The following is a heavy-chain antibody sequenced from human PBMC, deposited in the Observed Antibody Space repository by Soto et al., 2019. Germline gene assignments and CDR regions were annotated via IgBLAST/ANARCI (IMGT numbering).Heavy chain of an antibody. Sequence: QVQLVPSGTEVKKPGASVKVSCKASGYTFTSYAINWVRQATGQGLEWMGWMNPSSGNTVYAQKFQGRVTMTRNTSISTAYMGLSSLNSEDTAVYYWARERTGTTSMDVWGQGTTVTVSS. CDR1: GYTFTSYA. CDR2: MNPSSGNT. J-gene: IGHJ6*02. V-gene: IGHV1-8*01. CDR3: ARERTGTTSMDV. D-gene: IGHD1-1*01.